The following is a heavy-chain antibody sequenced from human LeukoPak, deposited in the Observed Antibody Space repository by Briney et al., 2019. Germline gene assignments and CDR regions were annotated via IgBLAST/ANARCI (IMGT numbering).Heavy chain of an antibody. CDR1: GFTFSSYG. CDR2: ISYDGSNK. J-gene: IGHJ4*02. CDR3: AKEDSSSWTFDY. V-gene: IGHV3-30*18. D-gene: IGHD6-13*01. Sequence: GGSLRLSCAASGFTFSSYGMHWVRQAPGKGLEWVAVISYDGSNKYYADSVKGRFTISRDNSKNTLYLQMNSLRAEDTAVYYCAKEDSSSWTFDYWGQGTLVTVSS.